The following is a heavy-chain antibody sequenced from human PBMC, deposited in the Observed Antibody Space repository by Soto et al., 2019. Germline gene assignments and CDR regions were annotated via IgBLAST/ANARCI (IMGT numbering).Heavy chain of an antibody. CDR3: ARSLWGWGMATIKAPYFDY. V-gene: IGHV4-39*07. D-gene: IGHD5-12*01. Sequence: SETLSLTCTVSGGSISSNIYYWGWIRQPPGKGLEWIGNIHYSGSTYYDSSLQSRVTISIDTSKNQFSLKLSSVTAADTAVYYCARSLWGWGMATIKAPYFDYWGQGTLVTVSS. CDR2: IHYSGST. J-gene: IGHJ4*02. CDR1: GGSISSNIYY.